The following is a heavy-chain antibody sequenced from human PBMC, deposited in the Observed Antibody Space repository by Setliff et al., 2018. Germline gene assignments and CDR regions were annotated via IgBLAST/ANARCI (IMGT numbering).Heavy chain of an antibody. J-gene: IGHJ6*03. V-gene: IGHV3-48*04. CDR3: AKSGQTSPYYYYYLDV. D-gene: IGHD6-25*01. CDR1: GFTFSSYS. Sequence: PGGSLRLSCAASGFTFSSYSMNWVRQAPGKGLEWVSYIRDSSTVIQYGDSVKGRFTISRDNARNSLYLQMQSLRAEDTAVYYCAKSGQTSPYYYYYLDVWGKGTTVTVSS. CDR2: IRDSSTVI.